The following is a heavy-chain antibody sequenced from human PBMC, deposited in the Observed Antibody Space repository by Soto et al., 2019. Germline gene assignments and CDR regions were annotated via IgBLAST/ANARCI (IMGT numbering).Heavy chain of an antibody. V-gene: IGHV3-23*01. CDR2: ISGEGSST. Sequence: EVQLLESGGGLVQPGGSLRLSCATSGFTFINYAMAWVRQAPGKGLEWVSIISGEGSSTHYADFVKGRFIISRDSSTNTLYLQIGSLRAEDTAVYYCAKARLYNSPFDNWGQGTVVSVSS. CDR3: AKARLYNSPFDN. CDR1: GFTFINYA. D-gene: IGHD3-16*01. J-gene: IGHJ4*02.